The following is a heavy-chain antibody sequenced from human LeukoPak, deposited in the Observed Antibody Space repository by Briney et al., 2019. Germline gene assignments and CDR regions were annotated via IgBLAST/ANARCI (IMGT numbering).Heavy chain of an antibody. Sequence: SGPTLVNPTQTLTLTCTFSGFSLSTSGMCVSWIRRPPGKALEWLARIDWDDDRYYNTSLKTRLTISKDTSKNQVVLTMTNMDPVDTATYYCARSSRDHYYNYGMDVWGQGTTVTVSS. D-gene: IGHD5-24*01. J-gene: IGHJ6*02. CDR3: ARSSRDHYYNYGMDV. CDR2: IDWDDDR. V-gene: IGHV2-70*11. CDR1: GFSLSTSGMC.